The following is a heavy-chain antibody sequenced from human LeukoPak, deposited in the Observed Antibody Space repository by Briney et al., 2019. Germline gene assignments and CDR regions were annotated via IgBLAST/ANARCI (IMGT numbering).Heavy chain of an antibody. D-gene: IGHD6-19*01. V-gene: IGHV3-23*01. Sequence: GGSLRLSCAASGFTFSSYAMSWVRQAPGKGLEWVSAISGSGGSTYYADSVKGRFTISRDNSKNTLYLQMNSLRAEDTAVYYCARDLGYSSGPNYWGQGTRVTVSS. CDR2: ISGSGGST. CDR1: GFTFSSYA. CDR3: ARDLGYSSGPNY. J-gene: IGHJ4*02.